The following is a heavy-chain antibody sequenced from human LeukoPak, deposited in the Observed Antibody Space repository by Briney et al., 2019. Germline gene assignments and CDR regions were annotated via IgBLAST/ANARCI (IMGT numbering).Heavy chain of an antibody. J-gene: IGHJ4*02. Sequence: GASVKVSCKASGYTFTGYYMHWVRQAPGHGLEWMGWINPNSGGTNYAQKFQGRVTMTRDTSISTAYMELSRLRSDDTAVYYCARVSIKWELLPFFDYWGQGTLVTVSS. D-gene: IGHD1-26*01. CDR1: GYTFTGYY. V-gene: IGHV1-2*02. CDR3: ARVSIKWELLPFFDY. CDR2: INPNSGGT.